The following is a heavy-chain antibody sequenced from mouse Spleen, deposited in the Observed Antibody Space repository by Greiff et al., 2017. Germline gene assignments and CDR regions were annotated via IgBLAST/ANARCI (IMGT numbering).Heavy chain of an antibody. CDR1: GFTFSNYW. D-gene: IGHD2-1*01. Sequence: EVQLVESGGGLVQPGGSMKLSCVASGFTFSNYWMNWVRQSPEKGLEWVAQIRLKSDNYATHYAESVKGRFTISRDDSKSSVYLQINNLRAEDTGIYYCTGPYGNPYAMDYWGQGTSVTVSS. J-gene: IGHJ4*01. CDR2: IRLKSDNYAT. CDR3: TGPYGNPYAMDY. V-gene: IGHV6-3*01.